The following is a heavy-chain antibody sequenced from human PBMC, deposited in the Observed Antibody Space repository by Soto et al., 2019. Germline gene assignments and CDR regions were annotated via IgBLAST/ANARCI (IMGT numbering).Heavy chain of an antibody. CDR2: ITWNSGTI. CDR3: AKDGGWGGAPGTLWDFDL. V-gene: IGHV3-9*01. Sequence: EMQLVESGGGLVQPGRSLRLSCAASGFTFDDYVMHWVRQGPGKGLEWVSSITWNSGTIDYADSVKGRFTISRDNAKSSLYLQLNSLRTEDTAFYYCAKDGGWGGAPGTLWDFDLWGRGTLVTVSS. CDR1: GFTFDDYV. J-gene: IGHJ2*01. D-gene: IGHD6-13*01.